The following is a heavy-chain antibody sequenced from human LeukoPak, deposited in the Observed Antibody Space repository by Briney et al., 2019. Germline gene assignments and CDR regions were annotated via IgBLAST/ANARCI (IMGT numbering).Heavy chain of an antibody. V-gene: IGHV3-23*01. J-gene: IGHJ4*02. CDR2: IGGSGGST. CDR1: GFTFSSYA. CDR3: ARVLDSGYDPEYYFDY. D-gene: IGHD5-12*01. Sequence: GGSLRLSCAASGFTFSSYAMSWVRQAPGKGLEWVSSIGGSGGSTYYADSVKGRFTISRDNSKNTLYLQMNSLRAEDTAVYYCARVLDSGYDPEYYFDYWGQGTLVTVSS.